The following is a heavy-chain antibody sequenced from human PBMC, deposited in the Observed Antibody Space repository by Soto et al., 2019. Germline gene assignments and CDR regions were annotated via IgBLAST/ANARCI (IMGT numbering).Heavy chain of an antibody. CDR2: IIGNAAST. CDR3: AKDLRPDSGYDLDF. V-gene: IGHV3-23*01. J-gene: IGHJ4*02. D-gene: IGHD5-12*01. Sequence: GGSLRLSCAASGFAFPTYAMNWFRQAPGKGLEWVALIIGNAASTDYADSVKGRFTISRDNSKNILYLQMNSLRVEDTAIYYCAKDLRPDSGYDLDFWGQGTLVTVSS. CDR1: GFAFPTYA.